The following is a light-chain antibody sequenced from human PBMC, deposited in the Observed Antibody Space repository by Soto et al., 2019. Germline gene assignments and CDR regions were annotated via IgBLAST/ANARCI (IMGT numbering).Light chain of an antibody. CDR1: RSVSSD. V-gene: IGKV3-11*01. J-gene: IGKJ1*01. CDR2: DAS. Sequence: EIVLTQSPATLSLSPGERATLSCRASRSVSSDFAWYQQKPGQAPRLLIYDASNRASGIPARFSGSGSGTDFTLTISSLEPEDFAVYYCQQRSNWPVTFGQGTRVEIK. CDR3: QQRSNWPVT.